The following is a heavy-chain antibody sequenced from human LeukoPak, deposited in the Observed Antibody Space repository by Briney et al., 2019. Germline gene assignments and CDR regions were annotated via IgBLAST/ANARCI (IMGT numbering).Heavy chain of an antibody. CDR3: ARHSGTYYDFDY. Sequence: SDTLSLTCTVSGGSITSYYWSWIRQPPGKGLEWIGYIYSSGSTYYNPSLKGRLTISVDTSKNQFSLTLSSVTAADTAVYYCARHSGTYYDFDYWGQGTLVTVSS. D-gene: IGHD1-26*01. V-gene: IGHV4-59*07. CDR2: IYSSGST. J-gene: IGHJ4*02. CDR1: GGSITSYY.